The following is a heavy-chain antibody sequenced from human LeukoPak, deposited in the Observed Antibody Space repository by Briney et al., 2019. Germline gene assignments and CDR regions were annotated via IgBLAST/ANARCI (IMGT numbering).Heavy chain of an antibody. Sequence: GGSLRLSCAASGLTVSSSYMSWVRQAPGKGLEWVSVIYSGGSIYYADSVKGRFAISRDNSKNTLYLQMNSLRAEDTAVYYCARDPCGGDCYPDYWGQGTLVTVSS. V-gene: IGHV3-66*01. CDR3: ARDPCGGDCYPDY. J-gene: IGHJ4*02. D-gene: IGHD2-21*02. CDR2: IYSGGSI. CDR1: GLTVSSSY.